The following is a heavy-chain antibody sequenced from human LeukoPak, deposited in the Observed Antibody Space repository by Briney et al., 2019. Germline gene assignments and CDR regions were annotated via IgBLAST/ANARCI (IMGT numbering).Heavy chain of an antibody. Sequence: GGSLRLSCAASGFTFSSYGMHWVRQAPGKGLEWVAFIRYDGSNKYYADSVKGRFTISRDNSKNTLYLQMNSLRAEDTAVYYCAKRYCSSTSCHYYMDVWGKGTTVTVSS. CDR1: GFTFSSYG. CDR3: AKRYCSSTSCHYYMDV. J-gene: IGHJ6*03. CDR2: IRYDGSNK. D-gene: IGHD2-2*01. V-gene: IGHV3-30*02.